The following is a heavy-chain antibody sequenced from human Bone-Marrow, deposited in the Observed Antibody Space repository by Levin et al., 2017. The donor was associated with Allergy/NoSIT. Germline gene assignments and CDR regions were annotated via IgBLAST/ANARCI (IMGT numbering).Heavy chain of an antibody. CDR1: GYSFTNHY. CDR3: ARAMFSYDSGSYFASNWFDP. CDR2: VNPVGGAT. J-gene: IGHJ5*02. Sequence: ASVKVSCKASGYSFTNHYIHWVRQAPGQGLEWMGAVNPVGGATTYAQKFQGRVTMTRDTSTSSVYMELSSLRSGDTAMYYCARAMFSYDSGSYFASNWFDPWGQGTLVTVSS. V-gene: IGHV1-46*01. D-gene: IGHD3-10*01.